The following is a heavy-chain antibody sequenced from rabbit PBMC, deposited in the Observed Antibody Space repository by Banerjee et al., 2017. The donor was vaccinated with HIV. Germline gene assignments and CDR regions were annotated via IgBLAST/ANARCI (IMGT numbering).Heavy chain of an antibody. V-gene: IGHV1S47*01. Sequence: QEQLVESGGGLVQPGGSLKLSCKASGFDFSSYGVSWVRQAPGKGLEWIGYIDPVFGSTYYASWVNGRFTISSHNAQNTLYLQLNSLTAADTATYFCVRGVTIVVAGVPYYFNLWGPGTLVTVS. J-gene: IGHJ4*01. CDR3: VRGVTIVVAGVPYYFNL. CDR1: GFDFSSYG. CDR2: IDPVFGST. D-gene: IGHD4-1*01.